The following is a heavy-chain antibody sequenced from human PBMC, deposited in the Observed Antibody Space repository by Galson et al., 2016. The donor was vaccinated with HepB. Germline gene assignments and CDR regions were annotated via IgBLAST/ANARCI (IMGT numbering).Heavy chain of an antibody. Sequence: SLRLSCAASGFTFGSYAMTWVRQAPGKGLTWVSSISPSGWSSHNADSVKGRFTTSRDNSKFTLYLQMNSLRAEDTAVYYCARHLRVGSDAHRDVFDIWGRGTMVSVSS. CDR2: ISPSGWSS. D-gene: IGHD2-8*01. J-gene: IGHJ3*02. V-gene: IGHV3-23*01. CDR3: ARHLRVGSDAHRDVFDI. CDR1: GFTFGSYA.